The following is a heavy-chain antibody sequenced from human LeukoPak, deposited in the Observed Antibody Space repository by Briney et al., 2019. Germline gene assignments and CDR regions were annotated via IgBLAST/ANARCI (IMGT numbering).Heavy chain of an antibody. V-gene: IGHV4-59*11. CDR1: GGFISSHY. CDR2: ISYSGST. CDR3: ARSQWRTAMAPLPDY. Sequence: SESLSLTCAVSGGFISSHYWSWIRQAPGEGLEWMGYISYSGSTNYKTYLKSRVTISVDTCKNYISLKLISVTTADTAVYDFARSQWRTAMAPLPDYGGQGTLVTVSS. D-gene: IGHD5-18*01. J-gene: IGHJ4*02.